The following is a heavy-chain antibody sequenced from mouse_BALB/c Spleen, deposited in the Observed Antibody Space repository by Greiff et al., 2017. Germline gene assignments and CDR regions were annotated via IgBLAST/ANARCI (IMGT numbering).Heavy chain of an antibody. J-gene: IGHJ2*01. CDR2: ISSGGST. V-gene: IGHV5-6-5*01. CDR3: ARGRGNDY. CDR1: GFTFSSYA. Sequence: EVQLVESGGGLVKPGGSLKLSCAASGFTFSSYAMSWVRQTPEKRLEWVASISSGGSTYYPDSVKGRFTISRDNARNILYLQISSLRSEDTAMYYCARGRGNDYWGQGTTLTVSS. D-gene: IGHD2-1*01.